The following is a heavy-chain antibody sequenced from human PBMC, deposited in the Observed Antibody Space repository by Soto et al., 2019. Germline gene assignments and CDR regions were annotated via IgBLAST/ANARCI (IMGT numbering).Heavy chain of an antibody. CDR3: ARGAITMIRGVIFNWFDP. J-gene: IGHJ5*02. V-gene: IGHV3-48*01. CDR1: GFSLSTYS. D-gene: IGHD3-10*01. Sequence: PGGSLRLSCEAPGFSLSTYSMNWVRQAPGKGLEWISYISSSSRSIYYADSVKGRFTISRDNANNSLYLQMNSLRAEDTAVYYCARGAITMIRGVIFNWFDPWGQGTLVTVSS. CDR2: ISSSSRSI.